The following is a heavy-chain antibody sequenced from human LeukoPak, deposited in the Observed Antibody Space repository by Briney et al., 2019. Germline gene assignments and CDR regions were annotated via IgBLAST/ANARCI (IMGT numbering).Heavy chain of an antibody. Sequence: PGGSLRLSCAASGFTFSAYGMHWVRQAPGKGLEWVAVIWYDGSNKYCADSVRGRFTISRDSSKNTLYLQMNSLRAEDTAVYYCAKDGDSGTAYYYYYMDVWGKGTTVTVSS. D-gene: IGHD2-21*02. CDR2: IWYDGSNK. V-gene: IGHV3-33*06. CDR1: GFTFSAYG. J-gene: IGHJ6*03. CDR3: AKDGDSGTAYYYYYMDV.